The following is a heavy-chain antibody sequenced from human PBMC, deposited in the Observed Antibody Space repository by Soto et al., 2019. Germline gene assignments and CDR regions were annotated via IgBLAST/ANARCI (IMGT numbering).Heavy chain of an antibody. CDR1: GGSISSYY. Sequence: SETLSLTCTVSGGSISSYYWSWIRQPPGKGLERIGYIYYSGSTNYNPSLKSRVTISVDTSKNQFSLKLSSVTAADTAVYYCARDITIFGVGYFDYWGQGTLVTVSS. CDR3: ARDITIFGVGYFDY. CDR2: IYYSGST. D-gene: IGHD3-3*01. V-gene: IGHV4-59*01. J-gene: IGHJ4*02.